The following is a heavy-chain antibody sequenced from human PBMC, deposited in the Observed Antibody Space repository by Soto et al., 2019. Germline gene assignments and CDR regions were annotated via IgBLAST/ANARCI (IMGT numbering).Heavy chain of an antibody. V-gene: IGHV1-8*01. J-gene: IGHJ6*03. Sequence: QVQLVQSGSEGKEPGASMKISCQASGYTFTRYDITWVRQATGQGLAWMGWMNPQTGNTAYAEKFQGRVTMTTSTSINTAYMELSGLRSEDTAVYYCARLSEESSSSNYYYFYMDVWGKGSTVTVSS. CDR2: MNPQTGNT. CDR3: ARLSEESSSSNYYYFYMDV. CDR1: GYTFTRYD. D-gene: IGHD6-6*01.